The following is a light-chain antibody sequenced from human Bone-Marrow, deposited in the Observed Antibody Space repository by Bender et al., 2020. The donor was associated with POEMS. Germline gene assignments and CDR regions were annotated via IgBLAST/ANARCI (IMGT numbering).Light chain of an antibody. V-gene: IGLV2-23*02. CDR2: EVN. J-gene: IGLJ3*02. CDR3: YSYAGTNNPL. CDR1: SSDVGNYNL. Sequence: QSALTQPASVSGSPGQSIIISCTGTSSDVGNYNLVSWYQQHPGKAPKLLIFEVNKRPSGVSDRFSASKSGNTASLTISGLRTEDEGDYYCYSYAGTNNPLFGGGTKLTVL.